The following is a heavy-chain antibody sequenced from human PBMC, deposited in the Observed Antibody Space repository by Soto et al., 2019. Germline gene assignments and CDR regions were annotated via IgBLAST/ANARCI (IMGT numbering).Heavy chain of an antibody. CDR2: IVPMLGTP. D-gene: IGHD1-26*01. J-gene: IGHJ6*02. CDR1: GGTFDNFI. V-gene: IGHV1-69*13. Sequence: ASVKVSCKASGGTFDNFIMNWVRRTPGRGLEWMGGIVPMLGTPTYAEKFKGRVTISATGSTSTMYMEVTSLRSEDTAIYYCARNGTYSSSLSQYSGMDVWGQGTTVTVSS. CDR3: ARNGTYSSSLSQYSGMDV.